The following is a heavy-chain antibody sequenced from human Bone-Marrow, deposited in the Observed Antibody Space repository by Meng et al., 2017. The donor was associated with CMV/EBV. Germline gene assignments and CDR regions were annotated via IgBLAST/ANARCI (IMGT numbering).Heavy chain of an antibody. D-gene: IGHD4-17*01. Sequence: GGSLRLSCAASGFTLDDFAMHWVRQAPGKGLEWVSGISWIRGTTDYADSVKGRFTISGDSAKNSLYLQMSSLRPEDTALYYCVKSVGLTVPAPFDSWGQGTLVTVYS. CDR2: ISWIRGTT. CDR3: VKSVGLTVPAPFDS. J-gene: IGHJ4*02. V-gene: IGHV3-9*01. CDR1: GFTLDDFA.